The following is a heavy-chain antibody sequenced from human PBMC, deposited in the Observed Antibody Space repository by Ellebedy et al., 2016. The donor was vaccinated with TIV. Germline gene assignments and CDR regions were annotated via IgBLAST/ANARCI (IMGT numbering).Heavy chain of an antibody. CDR2: IKQDGSEM. Sequence: GESLKISCAASGFTFSTYWMHWVRQAPGKGLEWVAYIKQDGSEMDYVDSVKGRFTISRDNTKNSLYLQMNSLGAEDTALYYCVKGHGDSGTYWGQGTLVTGSS. CDR1: GFTFSTYW. D-gene: IGHD3-10*01. V-gene: IGHV3-7*03. J-gene: IGHJ4*02. CDR3: VKGHGDSGTY.